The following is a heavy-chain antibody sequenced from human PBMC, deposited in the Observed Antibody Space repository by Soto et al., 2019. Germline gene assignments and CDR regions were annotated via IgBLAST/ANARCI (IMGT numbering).Heavy chain of an antibody. CDR3: ARDLGYCSGGSCPHNY. D-gene: IGHD2-15*01. CDR1: VFTFRTYG. CDR2: IWYDGSNK. J-gene: IGHJ4*02. V-gene: IGHV3-33*01. Sequence: GGSLRLSCAASVFTFRTYGMHWVRQAPGKGLEWVAVIWYDGSNKYYADSVKGRFTISRDNSKNTLYLQMNSLRAEDTAVYYCARDLGYCSGGSCPHNYWGQGTLVTVSS.